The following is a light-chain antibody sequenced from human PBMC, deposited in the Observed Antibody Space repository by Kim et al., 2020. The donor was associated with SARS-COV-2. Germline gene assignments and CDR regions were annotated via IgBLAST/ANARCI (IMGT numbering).Light chain of an antibody. CDR3: GTWDDSLNGWV. Sequence: GQSVTISCSGSGSNIESNGVNWYQHVPGTAPQLLIHSFNQRPSGVPGRFSGSKSDTSASLTISGLQAEDEADYYCGTWDDSLNGWVFGGGTKLTVL. CDR1: GSNIESNG. V-gene: IGLV1-44*01. J-gene: IGLJ3*02. CDR2: SFN.